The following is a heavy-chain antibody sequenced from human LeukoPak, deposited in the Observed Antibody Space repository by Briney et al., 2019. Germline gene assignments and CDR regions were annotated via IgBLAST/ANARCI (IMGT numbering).Heavy chain of an antibody. Sequence: SETLSLTCAVYGGSFSGYYWSWIRQPPGKGLEWIGEINHSGSTNYNPSLKSRVTISVDTSKNQFSLKLSSVTAADTAVYYCAGGYFGSRSYVDYWGQGTLVTVSS. V-gene: IGHV4-34*01. CDR2: INHSGST. CDR3: AGGYFGSRSYVDY. CDR1: GGSFSGYY. D-gene: IGHD3-10*01. J-gene: IGHJ4*02.